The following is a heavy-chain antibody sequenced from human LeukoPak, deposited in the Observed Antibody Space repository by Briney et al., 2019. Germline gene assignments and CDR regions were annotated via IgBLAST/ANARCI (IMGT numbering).Heavy chain of an antibody. CDR2: ISGSGDGT. CDR3: AKDHGSGSYWDC. D-gene: IGHD3-10*01. V-gene: IGHV3-23*01. CDR1: GFTFSSYA. J-gene: IGHJ1*01. Sequence: GESLKISCAASGFTFSSYAMSWVRQAPGKGLEWVSAISGSGDGTYPADSVKGRFTISRDNSKNTLYLQMNSLKAEDTAVYYCAKDHGSGSYWDCWGQGTLVTVSS.